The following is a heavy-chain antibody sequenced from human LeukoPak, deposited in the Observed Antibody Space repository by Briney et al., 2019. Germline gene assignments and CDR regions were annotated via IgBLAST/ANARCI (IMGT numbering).Heavy chain of an antibody. CDR1: GFIFSSYG. CDR3: AKDSSKGLLTGYFGIIGNFDY. Sequence: GGSLRLSCEAPGFIFSSYGMHWVRQAPGKGLEWVAYIQYDGSNKQYADSVKGRFTISRDNSKNTLYLQMNSLRAEDTAVYYCAKDSSKGLLTGYFGIIGNFDYWGQGTLVTVSS. CDR2: IQYDGSNK. J-gene: IGHJ4*02. D-gene: IGHD3-9*01. V-gene: IGHV3-30*02.